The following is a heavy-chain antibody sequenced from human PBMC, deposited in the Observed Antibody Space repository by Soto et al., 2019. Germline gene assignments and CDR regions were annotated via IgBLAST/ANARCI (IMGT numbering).Heavy chain of an antibody. J-gene: IGHJ5*02. CDR3: ASWAYGSGSYGCFDP. CDR1: GGSFSGYY. D-gene: IGHD3-10*01. V-gene: IGHV4-34*01. Sequence: SETLSLTCAVYGGSFSGYYWSWIRQPPGKGLEWIGEINHSGSTNYNPSLKSRVTISVDTSKNQFSLKLSSVTAADTAVYYCASWAYGSGSYGCFDPWGQGTLVAVSS. CDR2: INHSGST.